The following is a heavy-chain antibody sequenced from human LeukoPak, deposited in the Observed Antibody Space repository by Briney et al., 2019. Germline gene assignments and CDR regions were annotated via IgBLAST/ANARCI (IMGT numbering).Heavy chain of an antibody. CDR3: ARGYRRPARHDY. CDR1: GGSFSGYY. J-gene: IGHJ4*02. D-gene: IGHD2-2*01. V-gene: IGHV4-34*01. Sequence: SETLSLTCAVYGGSFSGYYWSWIRQPPGKGLEWIGEINHSGSTNYNPSLKSRVTISVDTSKNQFSLKLSSVTAADTAVYYCARGYRRPARHDYWGQGTLVTVSS. CDR2: INHSGST.